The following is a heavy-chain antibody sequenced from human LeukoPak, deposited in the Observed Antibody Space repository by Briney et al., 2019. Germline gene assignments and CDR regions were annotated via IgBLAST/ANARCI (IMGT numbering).Heavy chain of an antibody. V-gene: IGHV4-39*01. J-gene: IGHJ4*02. CDR2: INSSGST. D-gene: IGHD1-26*01. CDR3: AKSGGYGLIDY. CDR1: GASISGSGYY. Sequence: SETLSLTCTVSGASISGSGYYWGWIRQPPGKGPEWIGSINSSGSTYYNASLQSRVTTSIETSKNQISLRLNSVTAADTAMYYCAKSGGYGLIDYWGQGTLVTVSS.